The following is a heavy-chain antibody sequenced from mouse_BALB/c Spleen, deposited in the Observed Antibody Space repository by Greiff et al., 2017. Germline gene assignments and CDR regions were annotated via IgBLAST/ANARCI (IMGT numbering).Heavy chain of an antibody. CDR2: IAPGSGST. CDR3: ARGRGPLLDV. D-gene: IGHD6-1*01. CDR1: GYTFTSYW. J-gene: IGHJ1*01. Sequence: DLVKPGASVKLSCKASGYTFTSYWINWIKQRPGQGLEWIGRIAPGSGSTYYNEMFKGKATLTVDTSSSTAYIQLSSLSSEDSAVYFCARGRGPLLDVWGAGTTVTVSS. V-gene: IGHV1S41*01.